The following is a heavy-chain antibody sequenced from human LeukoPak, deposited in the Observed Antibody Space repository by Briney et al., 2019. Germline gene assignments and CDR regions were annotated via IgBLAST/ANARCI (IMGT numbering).Heavy chain of an antibody. D-gene: IGHD3-22*01. V-gene: IGHV4-59*01. CDR3: ARVKYYYDSSGYYPYFDY. J-gene: IGHJ4*02. Sequence: SETLSLTCTVSGGSISTYYWSWIRQPPGKGLEWIGFVYYSGTTNYNPSLKSRVTISVDTSKNQFSLSLSSVTAADTAVYYCARVKYYYDSSGYYPYFDYWGQGTLVTVSS. CDR2: VYYSGTT. CDR1: GGSISTYY.